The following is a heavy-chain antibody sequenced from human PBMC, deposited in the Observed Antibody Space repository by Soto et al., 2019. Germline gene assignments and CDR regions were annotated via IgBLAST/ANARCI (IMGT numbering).Heavy chain of an antibody. J-gene: IGHJ4*02. D-gene: IGHD6-13*01. V-gene: IGHV4-39*01. Sequence: ESRSLRCTDSSGSMSSSSDYWGGNRQPPGKGLEWIGSIYYSGSTYYNPSLKSRVTISVDTSKNQFSLKVSSVTATDTAVYYCERHKDTSSRYLLPDYWGQGTLVTGSS. CDR3: ERHKDTSSRYLLPDY. CDR2: IYYSGST. CDR1: SGSMSSSSDY.